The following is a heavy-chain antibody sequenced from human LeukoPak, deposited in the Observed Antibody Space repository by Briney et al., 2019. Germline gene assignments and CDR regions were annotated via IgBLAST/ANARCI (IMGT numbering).Heavy chain of an antibody. CDR3: ALSLLWFGELIPAWDY. J-gene: IGHJ4*02. V-gene: IGHV4-59*12. CDR2: IYYSGST. CDR1: GGSISSYY. Sequence: DPSETLSLTCTVSGGSISSYYWSWIRQPPGKGLEWIGYIYYSGSTNYNPSLKSRVTISVDTSKNQFSLKLSSVTAADTAVYYCALSLLWFGELIPAWDYWGQGTLVTVSS. D-gene: IGHD3-10*01.